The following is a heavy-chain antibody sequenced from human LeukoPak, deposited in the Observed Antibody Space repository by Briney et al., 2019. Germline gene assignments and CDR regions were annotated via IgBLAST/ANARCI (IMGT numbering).Heavy chain of an antibody. D-gene: IGHD3-22*01. CDR2: ISGSGGST. Sequence: PGGSLRLSCAASGFTVSSNYINWVRQAPGKGLEWVSAISGSGGSTYYADSVKGRFTISRDNSKNTLYLQMNSLRAEDTAVYYCASTMTGAFDIWGQGTMVTVSS. V-gene: IGHV3-23*01. J-gene: IGHJ3*02. CDR1: GFTVSSNY. CDR3: ASTMTGAFDI.